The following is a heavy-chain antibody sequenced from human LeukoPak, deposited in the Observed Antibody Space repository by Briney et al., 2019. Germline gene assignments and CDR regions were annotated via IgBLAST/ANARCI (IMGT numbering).Heavy chain of an antibody. J-gene: IGHJ6*03. D-gene: IGHD3-22*01. CDR3: AKDPAVVTDYYYYMDV. V-gene: IGHV1-18*01. CDR2: NSAYNGNT. CDR1: GYTFTSYG. Sequence: ASVKVSCKASGYTFTSYGISWVRQAPGQGLEWMGWNSAYNGNTNYAQKLQGRVTMTTDTSTSTAYMELRSLRAEDTAVYYCAKDPAVVTDYYYYMDVWGKGTTVTVSS.